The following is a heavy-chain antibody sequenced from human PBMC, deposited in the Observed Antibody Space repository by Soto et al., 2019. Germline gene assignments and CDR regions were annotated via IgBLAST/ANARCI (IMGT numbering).Heavy chain of an antibody. V-gene: IGHV4-31*03. CDR2: IYYSGST. J-gene: IGHJ6*02. D-gene: IGHD3-10*01. CDR3: ARGDSGVSGYYYYYGMDV. CDR1: GGSISSGGYY. Sequence: SETLSLTCTVSGGSISSGGYYWSWIRQHPGKGLEWIGYIYYSGSTYYNPSLKSRVTISVDTSKNQFSLKLSSVTAADTAVYYCARGDSGVSGYYYYYGMDVWGQGTTVTVSS.